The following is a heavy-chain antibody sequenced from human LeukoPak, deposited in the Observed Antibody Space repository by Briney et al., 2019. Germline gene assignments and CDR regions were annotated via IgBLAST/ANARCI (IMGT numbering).Heavy chain of an antibody. Sequence: ASVKVSCKASGYTFTGYYMHWVRQAPGQGLEWIGWINPNSGGTNYAQKFQGRVTMTRDTSISTAYMELSRLRSDDTAVYYCARGYSSGWYNWFDPRGQGTLVTVSS. V-gene: IGHV1-2*02. D-gene: IGHD6-19*01. CDR2: INPNSGGT. CDR3: ARGYSSGWYNWFDP. J-gene: IGHJ5*02. CDR1: GYTFTGYY.